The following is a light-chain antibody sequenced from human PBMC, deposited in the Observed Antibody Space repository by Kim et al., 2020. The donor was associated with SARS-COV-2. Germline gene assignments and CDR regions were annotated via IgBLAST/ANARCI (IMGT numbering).Light chain of an antibody. CDR2: AAS. Sequence: ASVGDRVIITCRASQSISNYLNWYQQKPGKAPKLLIYAASTLQSGVPSRFSGSGSGTDFTLTISSMQPEDFATYYCQQSYSNPRTFGQGTKVDIK. CDR1: QSISNY. V-gene: IGKV1-39*01. J-gene: IGKJ1*01. CDR3: QQSYSNPRT.